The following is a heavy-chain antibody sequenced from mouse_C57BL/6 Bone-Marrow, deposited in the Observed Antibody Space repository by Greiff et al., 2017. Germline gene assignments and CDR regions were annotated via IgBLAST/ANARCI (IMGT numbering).Heavy chain of an antibody. CDR2: IDPANGNT. D-gene: IGHD1-1*01. Sequence: VQLQQSVAELVRPGASVKLSCTASGFNIKNTYMHWVKQRPEQGLEWIGRIDPANGNTKYAPKFQGKATITADTSSNTAYLQLSSLTSEDTAIYYWASPYGSSYGDYAMDYWGQGTSDTVS. CDR3: ASPYGSSYGDYAMDY. V-gene: IGHV14-3*01. CDR1: GFNIKNTY. J-gene: IGHJ4*01.